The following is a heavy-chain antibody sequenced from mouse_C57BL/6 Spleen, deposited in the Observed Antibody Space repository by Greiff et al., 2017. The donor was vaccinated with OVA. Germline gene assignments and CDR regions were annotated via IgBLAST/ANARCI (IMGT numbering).Heavy chain of an antibody. CDR2: IDPETGGT. D-gene: IGHD3-1*01. CDR3: TRSGDYLDY. Sequence: QVQLQQSGAELVRPGASVTLSCKASGYTFTDYEMHWVKQTPVHGLEWIGAIDPETGGTAYNQKFKGEAILTADKSSSTAYMELRSLTSEDSAVYYCTRSGDYLDYWGQGTTLTVSS. V-gene: IGHV1-15*01. J-gene: IGHJ2*01. CDR1: GYTFTDYE.